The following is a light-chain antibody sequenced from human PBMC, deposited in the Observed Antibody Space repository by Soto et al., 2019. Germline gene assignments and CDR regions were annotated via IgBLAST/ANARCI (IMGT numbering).Light chain of an antibody. CDR3: QHYYNTPPT. J-gene: IGKJ4*01. CDR1: QGISSA. V-gene: IGKV1D-13*01. Sequence: VGDRVTITCRASQGISSALAWYQQKPGKAPKLLIYDASSLESGVPSRFSGSGSGTDFTLTISSLQAEDVAVYYCQHYYNTPPTFGGGTKVDIK. CDR2: DAS.